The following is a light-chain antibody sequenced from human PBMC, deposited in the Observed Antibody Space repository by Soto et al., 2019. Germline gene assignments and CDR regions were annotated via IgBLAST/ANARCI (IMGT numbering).Light chain of an antibody. CDR1: KSGDKY. J-gene: IGLJ1*01. Sequence: SYELTQPPSVSVSTGQTASITCSGDKSGDKYACWYPQKPGLSPVLVIYQDSKRASTIPERVSGSNSGNTATLTISGTQARNESDYDCQAWYSSTFDVFGTVTKLTVL. V-gene: IGLV3-1*01. CDR2: QDS. CDR3: QAWYSSTFDV.